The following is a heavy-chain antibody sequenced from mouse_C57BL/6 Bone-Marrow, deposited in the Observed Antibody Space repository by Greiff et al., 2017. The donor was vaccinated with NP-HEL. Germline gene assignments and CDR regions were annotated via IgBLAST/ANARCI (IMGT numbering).Heavy chain of an antibody. Sequence: QVQLKQSGPELVKPGASVKISCKASGYTFSSSWMNWVKQRPGQGLEWIGRIYPGDGDTNYNGKFKGKATLTADKSSSPAYMQLSSLTSEDSAVYFCARAFYYYGSSYGYWYFDVWGTGTTVTVSS. D-gene: IGHD1-1*01. V-gene: IGHV1-82*01. CDR2: IYPGDGDT. J-gene: IGHJ1*03. CDR3: ARAFYYYGSSYGYWYFDV. CDR1: GYTFSSSW.